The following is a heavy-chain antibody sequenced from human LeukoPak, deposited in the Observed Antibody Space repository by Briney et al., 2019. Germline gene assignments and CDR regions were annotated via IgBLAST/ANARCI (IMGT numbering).Heavy chain of an antibody. CDR1: GGSISSTSYY. Sequence: SETLSLTCTVSGGSISSTSYYWGWIRQPPGKGLECIGTIYYSGSTYYNPSLKSRVTISVDTSKNQFSLKLTSVTAADTAVYYCARDNSVGDYAWWFDPWGQGTLVTVSS. J-gene: IGHJ5*02. V-gene: IGHV4-39*07. CDR2: IYYSGST. D-gene: IGHD1-26*01. CDR3: ARDNSVGDYAWWFDP.